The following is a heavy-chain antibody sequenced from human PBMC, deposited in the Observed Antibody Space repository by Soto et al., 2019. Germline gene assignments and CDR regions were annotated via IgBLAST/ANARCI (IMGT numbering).Heavy chain of an antibody. CDR1: GGSISSYY. Sequence: QVQLQESGPGLVKPSETLSLTCTVSGGSISSYYWSWIRQPPGKGLEWIGYIYYSGSTNYNPSLKSRVTISVDTSNNQVSLKLNSMTAADTAVYYCARHNYGSGSTYFDYWGQGTLVTVSS. J-gene: IGHJ4*02. CDR3: ARHNYGSGSTYFDY. CDR2: IYYSGST. V-gene: IGHV4-59*08. D-gene: IGHD3-10*01.